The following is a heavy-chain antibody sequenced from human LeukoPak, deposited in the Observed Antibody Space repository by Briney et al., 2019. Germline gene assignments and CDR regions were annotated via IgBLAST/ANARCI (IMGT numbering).Heavy chain of an antibody. Sequence: SETLSLTCTVFGGSISSYYWTWIRQPPGKGLEWIGYVYYSGSTDYNPSLKSRVTISVDTSKNHFSLKLTSVTAADTAVYYCARATKWPDWLDYWGQGTLVTVSS. J-gene: IGHJ4*02. CDR3: ARATKWPDWLDY. V-gene: IGHV4-59*01. D-gene: IGHD3-9*01. CDR1: GGSISSYY. CDR2: VYYSGST.